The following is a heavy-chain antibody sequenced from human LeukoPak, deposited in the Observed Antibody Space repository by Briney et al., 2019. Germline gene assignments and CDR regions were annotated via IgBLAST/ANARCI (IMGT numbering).Heavy chain of an antibody. Sequence: GGSLRLSCAASGFTFSSYGMHWVRQAPGKGLEWVTFIRFDGSDKYYADSVKGRFTISRDNSRNTLYLQMNSLRVEDTAVYYCANPVVVTAPFDYWGQGTLVTVSS. CDR3: ANPVVVTAPFDY. V-gene: IGHV3-30*02. CDR2: IRFDGSDK. D-gene: IGHD2-21*02. J-gene: IGHJ4*02. CDR1: GFTFSSYG.